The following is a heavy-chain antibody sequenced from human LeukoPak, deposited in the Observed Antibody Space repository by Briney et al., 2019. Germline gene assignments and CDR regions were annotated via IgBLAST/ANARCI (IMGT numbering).Heavy chain of an antibody. CDR3: ARGRKRWLHPNWFDP. D-gene: IGHD5-24*01. CDR1: GYTFTSYD. Sequence: ASVKVSCKASGYTFTSYDINWVRQATGQGLEWMGWMNPNSGNTGYAQKFRGRVTMTRNTSISTAYMELSSLRSEDTAVYYCARGRKRWLHPNWFDPWGQGTLVTVSS. V-gene: IGHV1-8*01. CDR2: MNPNSGNT. J-gene: IGHJ5*02.